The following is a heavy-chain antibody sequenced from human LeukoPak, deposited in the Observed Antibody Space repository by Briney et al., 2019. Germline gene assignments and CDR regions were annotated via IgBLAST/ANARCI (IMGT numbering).Heavy chain of an antibody. J-gene: IGHJ3*02. CDR2: IYYSGST. V-gene: IGHV4-59*01. CDR1: GGSFSGYY. Sequence: PSETLSLTCAVYGGSFSGYYWSWIRQPPGKGLEWIGYIYYSGSTNYNPSLKSRVTISVDTSKNQFSLKLSSVTAADTAVYYCARDNEQLNAFDIWGQGTMVTVSS. CDR3: ARDNEQLNAFDI. D-gene: IGHD6-13*01.